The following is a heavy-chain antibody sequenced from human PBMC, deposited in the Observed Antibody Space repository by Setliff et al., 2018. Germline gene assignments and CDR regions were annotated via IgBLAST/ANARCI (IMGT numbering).Heavy chain of an antibody. CDR1: GGSISSSSYY. J-gene: IGHJ3*02. V-gene: IGHV4-39*02. CDR3: ARDKDFWSGYAFDI. Sequence: SETLSLTCTVSGGSISSSSYYWGWIRQPPGKGLEWIGSIYYSGSTYYNPSLKSRVTISVDTSKNQFSLKLSSVTAADTAVYYCARDKDFWSGYAFDIWGQGTMVTVSS. D-gene: IGHD3-3*01. CDR2: IYYSGST.